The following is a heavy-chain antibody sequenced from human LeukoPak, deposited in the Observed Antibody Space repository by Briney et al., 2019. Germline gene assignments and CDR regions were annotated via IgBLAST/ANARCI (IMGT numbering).Heavy chain of an antibody. CDR1: GFTFSSYG. CDR2: IRYDGSNK. D-gene: IGHD3-3*01. CDR3: ARDRFGAVTQILFDY. Sequence: GGSLRLSCAASGFTFSSYGMHWVRQAPGKGLEWVAFIRYDGSNKYYADSVKGRFTISRDNAKNSLYLQMNSLRAEDTAVYYCARDRFGAVTQILFDYWGQGTLVTVSS. J-gene: IGHJ4*02. V-gene: IGHV3-30*02.